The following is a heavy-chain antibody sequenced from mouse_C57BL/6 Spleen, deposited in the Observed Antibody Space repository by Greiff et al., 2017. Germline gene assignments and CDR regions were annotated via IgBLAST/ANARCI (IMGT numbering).Heavy chain of an antibody. CDR1: GFSLSTFGMG. CDR3: AGIPFITTVVAAGMDAMDY. Sequence: QVTLKESGPGILQPSQTLSLTCSFSGFSLSTFGMGVGWIRQPSGKGLEWLAHIWWDDDKYYNPALKSRLTISKDTSKNQVFLKIANVDTADTATYYCAGIPFITTVVAAGMDAMDYWGQGTSVTVSS. J-gene: IGHJ4*01. CDR2: IWWDDDK. D-gene: IGHD1-1*01. V-gene: IGHV8-8*01.